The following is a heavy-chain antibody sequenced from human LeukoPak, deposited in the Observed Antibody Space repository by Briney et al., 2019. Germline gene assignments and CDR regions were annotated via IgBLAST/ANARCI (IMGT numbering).Heavy chain of an antibody. D-gene: IGHD5-18*01. CDR3: ARDLVQLWSKDY. CDR1: GFTFSNYE. V-gene: IGHV3-48*03. Sequence: GGSLRLSCAASGFTFSNYEFNWVRQAPGKGLEWISYISSSGHNIYYADSVKGRFTISRDNAKSSLYLQMNSLRAEDTAVYYCARDLVQLWSKDYWGQGTLVTVSS. CDR2: ISSSGHNI. J-gene: IGHJ4*02.